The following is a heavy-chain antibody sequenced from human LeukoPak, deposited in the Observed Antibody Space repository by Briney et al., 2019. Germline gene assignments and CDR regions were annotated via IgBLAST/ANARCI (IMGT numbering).Heavy chain of an antibody. Sequence: GGSLRLSCVASGLTVSSNYMSWVRQAPGKGLEWVSVIYSDGNTYYADSVQGRFTISRHNSENTLYLQMNSLRVEDTAVYYCARGGTPGYSSGRIDYWGQGTLVTVSS. J-gene: IGHJ4*02. V-gene: IGHV3-53*04. D-gene: IGHD6-19*01. CDR3: ARGGTPGYSSGRIDY. CDR1: GLTVSSNY. CDR2: IYSDGNT.